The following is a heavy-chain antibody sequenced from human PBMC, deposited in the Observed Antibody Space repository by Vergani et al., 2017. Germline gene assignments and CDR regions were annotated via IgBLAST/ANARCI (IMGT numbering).Heavy chain of an antibody. J-gene: IGHJ6*04. CDR1: GFRFDEYA. CDR3: AKGQQLVFFSVDV. Sequence: EEKLVESGGGLVQPGRSLRLSCEASGFRFDEYAMHWVRRVPGKGLEWVSGVSWNSKTIRYADSVKGRFTISRDNAKSSLYLQMDSLRPEDTAHYYCAKGQQLVFFSVDVWGIGTSVTVTA. CDR2: VSWNSKTI. D-gene: IGHD6-13*01. V-gene: IGHV3-9*01.